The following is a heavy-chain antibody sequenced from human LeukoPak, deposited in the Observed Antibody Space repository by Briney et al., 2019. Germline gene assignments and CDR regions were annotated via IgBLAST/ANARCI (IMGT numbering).Heavy chain of an antibody. D-gene: IGHD2-2*02. Sequence: GASVKVSCKASGDTFTSYDINWVRQAPGQGLEWMGWMNPNSGNTGYAQGFQGRVTMTRDTSISTAYVELSSLRLEDTAVYYCARGNPYCSSASCYNYWGQGTLVTVSS. V-gene: IGHV1-8*01. CDR2: MNPNSGNT. J-gene: IGHJ4*02. CDR3: ARGNPYCSSASCYNY. CDR1: GDTFTSYD.